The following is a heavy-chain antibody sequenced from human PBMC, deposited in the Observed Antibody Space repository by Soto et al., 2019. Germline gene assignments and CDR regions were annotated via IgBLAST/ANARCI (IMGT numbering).Heavy chain of an antibody. V-gene: IGHV3-74*01. CDR2: ISNDGSTT. J-gene: IGHJ4*02. Sequence: EVQLVESGGGLVQPGGSLRLSCAASGFTFGRYWMHWVRQAPGKGLVWVSRISNDGSTTGYADSVKGRFTISRDNANNTLYLQMNSLRAEDTAVYHCARDPYNCNGPFDSWGQGTLVTVSS. CDR3: ARDPYNCNGPFDS. D-gene: IGHD1-20*01. CDR1: GFTFGRYW.